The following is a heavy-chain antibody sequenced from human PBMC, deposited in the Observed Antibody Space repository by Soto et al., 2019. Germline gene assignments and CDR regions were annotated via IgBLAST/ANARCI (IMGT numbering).Heavy chain of an antibody. Sequence: GGSLRLSCAASGFTFSSYAMHWVRQAPGKGLEWVAVISYDGSNKYYADSVKGRFTISRDNSKNTLYLQMNSLRAEDTAVYYCARGGVPRQQLPPSDFDYWGQGTLVTVSS. CDR2: ISYDGSNK. D-gene: IGHD6-13*01. V-gene: IGHV3-30-3*01. J-gene: IGHJ4*02. CDR1: GFTFSSYA. CDR3: ARGGVPRQQLPPSDFDY.